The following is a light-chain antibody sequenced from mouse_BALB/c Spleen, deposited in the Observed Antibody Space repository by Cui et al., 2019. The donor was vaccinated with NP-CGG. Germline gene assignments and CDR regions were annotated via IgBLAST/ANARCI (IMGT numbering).Light chain of an antibody. Sequence: QAVVTQESALTISPGETVTLTCRSSTGAVTTSNYANWVQEKPDHLFTGLIGGTNNRVPGVTARFSGSLIGDKAALTITGAQTEDEAIYFCVLWYSNHWVFGGGTKLTVL. CDR1: TGAVTTSNY. V-gene: IGLV1*01. J-gene: IGLJ1*01. CDR3: VLWYSNHWV. CDR2: GTN.